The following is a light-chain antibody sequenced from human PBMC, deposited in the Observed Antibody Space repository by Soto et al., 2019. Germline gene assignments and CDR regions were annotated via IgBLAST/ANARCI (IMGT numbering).Light chain of an antibody. CDR2: GAS. J-gene: IGKJ1*01. CDR3: QQYNNRPPWT. Sequence: EIVMTQSPATLSVSPGERATLSCRASQSVSSNLAWYQQKPGQAPRLLIYGASTGATGIPARFSGSGSGTEFSLTITSLQSEDFALYYCQQYNNRPPWTFGQGTKVDIK. CDR1: QSVSSN. V-gene: IGKV3-15*01.